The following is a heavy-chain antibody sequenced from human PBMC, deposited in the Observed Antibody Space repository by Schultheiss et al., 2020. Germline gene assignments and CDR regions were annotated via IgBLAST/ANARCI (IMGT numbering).Heavy chain of an antibody. CDR1: GGSISSYY. D-gene: IGHD6-6*01. CDR2: IYYSGST. J-gene: IGHJ4*02. V-gene: IGHV4-59*01. CDR3: ARENEYSSSSHGFDY. Sequence: SETLSLTCTVSGGSISSYYWSWIRQPPGKGLEWIGYIYYSGSTNYNPSLKSRVTISVDTSKNQFSLKLSSVTAADTAVYYCARENEYSSSSHGFDYWGQGTLVTVSS.